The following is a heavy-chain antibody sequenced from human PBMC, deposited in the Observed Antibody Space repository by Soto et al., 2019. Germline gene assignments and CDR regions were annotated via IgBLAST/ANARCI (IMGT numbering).Heavy chain of an antibody. J-gene: IGHJ6*02. CDR1: GFTFSDSA. D-gene: IGHD3-22*01. CDR3: TSQSYYYDSSGSYYYFYGMDV. Sequence: EVQLVESGGGLVQPGGSLKLSCAASGFTFSDSAIHWVRQASGRGLEWVGRIRSKANSYATAYAASVKGRFTISRDDSKNTAYLQMNSLKTEDTAVYYCTSQSYYYDSSGSYYYFYGMDVWGQGTTVTVSS. CDR2: IRSKANSYAT. V-gene: IGHV3-73*02.